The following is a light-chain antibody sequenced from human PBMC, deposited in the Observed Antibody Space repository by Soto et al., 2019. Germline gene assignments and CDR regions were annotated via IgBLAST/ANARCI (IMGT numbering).Light chain of an antibody. J-gene: IGLJ2*01. Sequence: QSALTQPASVSGSPGQSITISCTGTSSDVGGYNYVSWYQQHPGKATKLMIYEVSNRPSGVSNRFSGSKSGNTASLTISGLQAEDEADYYCSSYTSSSTLYVVFGGGTQLTVL. CDR3: SSYTSSSTLYVV. V-gene: IGLV2-14*01. CDR2: EVS. CDR1: SSDVGGYNY.